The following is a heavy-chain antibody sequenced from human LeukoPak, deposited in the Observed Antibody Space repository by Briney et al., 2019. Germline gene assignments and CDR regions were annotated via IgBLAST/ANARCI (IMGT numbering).Heavy chain of an antibody. Sequence: GASVKVSCKASGYTFTSYYMHWVRQAPGQGLEWMGWINTNTGNPTYAQGFTGRFVFSLDTSVSTAYLQISSLKAEDTAVYYCAGDPRGSSWHSGPFDYWGQGTLVTVSS. D-gene: IGHD6-13*01. V-gene: IGHV7-4-1*02. CDR2: INTNTGNP. J-gene: IGHJ4*02. CDR3: AGDPRGSSWHSGPFDY. CDR1: GYTFTSYY.